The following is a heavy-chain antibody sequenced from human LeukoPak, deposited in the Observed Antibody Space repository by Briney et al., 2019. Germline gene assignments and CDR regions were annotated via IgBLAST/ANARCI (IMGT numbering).Heavy chain of an antibody. D-gene: IGHD4-11*01. Sequence: GGSLRLSCVASGLTFSNYWMSWLRQAPGKGLEWMANIKEDGSVKYYVDSLEGRFTISRDNAKNSLYLQMNSLRAEDTAVYYCARDHDYQSFDYWGQGTLVTVSS. J-gene: IGHJ4*02. CDR2: IKEDGSVK. V-gene: IGHV3-7*01. CDR3: ARDHDYQSFDY. CDR1: GLTFSNYW.